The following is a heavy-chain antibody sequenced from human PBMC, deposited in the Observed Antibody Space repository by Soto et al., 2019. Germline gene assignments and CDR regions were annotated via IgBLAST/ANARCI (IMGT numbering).Heavy chain of an antibody. Sequence: QVQLVQSGAEVKRPGSSVKVSCKASGGSFSLYAISWVRQAPGQGLEWMGGLIPSLGAVNYAQTFQGRDSISADESTNTAYMELRSLRSEDTAVYFCARDRIAAALLNYYGMEVWGQGTMVTVS. CDR3: ARDRIAAALLNYYGMEV. D-gene: IGHD6-13*01. CDR2: LIPSLGAV. V-gene: IGHV1-69*01. CDR1: GGSFSLYA. J-gene: IGHJ6*02.